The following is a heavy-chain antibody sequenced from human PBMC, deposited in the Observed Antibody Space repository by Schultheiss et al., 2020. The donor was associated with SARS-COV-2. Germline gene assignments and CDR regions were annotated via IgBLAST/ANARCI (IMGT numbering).Heavy chain of an antibody. Sequence: GGSLRLSCAASGFTFSDYYMSWIRQAPGKGLAWVAVIWYDGSNKYYAGSVKGRFTISRDNSKNTLYLQMNSLRAEDTAVYYCARDGWIVATICTFDIWGQGTMVTVAS. CDR2: IWYDGSNK. J-gene: IGHJ3*02. D-gene: IGHD5-12*01. CDR3: ARDGWIVATICTFDI. V-gene: IGHV3-33*08. CDR1: GFTFSDYY.